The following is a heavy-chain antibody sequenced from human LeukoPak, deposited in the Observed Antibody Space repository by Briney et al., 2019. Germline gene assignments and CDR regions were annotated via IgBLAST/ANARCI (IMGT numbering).Heavy chain of an antibody. CDR3: ARTRDSSGYYDPAAY. Sequence: GGSLRLSCAASGFTFSSYAMSWVRQAPGKGLEWVSAISGSGGSTYYADSVKGRFTISRDNSKNTLYLQMNSLRAEDTAVYYCARTRDSSGYYDPAAYWGQGTLVTVSS. CDR2: ISGSGGST. J-gene: IGHJ4*02. D-gene: IGHD3-22*01. CDR1: GFTFSSYA. V-gene: IGHV3-23*01.